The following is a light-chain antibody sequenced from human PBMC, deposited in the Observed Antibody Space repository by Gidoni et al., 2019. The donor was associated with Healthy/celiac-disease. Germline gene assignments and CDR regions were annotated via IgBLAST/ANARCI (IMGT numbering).Light chain of an antibody. Sequence: ELVLTQSPATLSLSPGERAILSCRASQSVSSYLAWYQQKPGQAPRLLIYDASNRATGIPARFSGSGSGTDFTLTISSLEPEDFAVYYCQQRSNWPFTFGGGTKVEIK. CDR2: DAS. CDR1: QSVSSY. CDR3: QQRSNWPFT. V-gene: IGKV3-11*01. J-gene: IGKJ4*01.